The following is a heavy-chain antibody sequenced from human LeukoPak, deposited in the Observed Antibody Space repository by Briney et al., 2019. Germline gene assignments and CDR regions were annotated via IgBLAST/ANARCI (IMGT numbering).Heavy chain of an antibody. J-gene: IGHJ4*02. D-gene: IGHD5-18*01. Sequence: PSQTLSLTRTVSGGSISSGGYYWSWIRQPPGKGLEWIGEINHSGSTNYNPSLKSRVTISVDTSKNQFSLKLSSVTAADTAVYYCARGPIQLWLRNLDYWGQGTLVTVSS. CDR2: INHSGST. V-gene: IGHV4-30-2*01. CDR1: GGSISSGGYY. CDR3: ARGPIQLWLRNLDY.